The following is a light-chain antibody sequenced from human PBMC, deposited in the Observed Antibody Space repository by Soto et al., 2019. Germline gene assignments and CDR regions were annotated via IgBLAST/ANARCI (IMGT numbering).Light chain of an antibody. Sequence: EIVMTQSPDTLSVSPGERATLSCRASQSVSSNLAWYQQKPGQAPRLLIYGASTRATNIPARFSGSGSGTGFTLSISSLQSEDLAVYYCQQYSTWPAWTFGQGTKVEIK. J-gene: IGKJ1*01. CDR1: QSVSSN. V-gene: IGKV3-15*01. CDR3: QQYSTWPAWT. CDR2: GAS.